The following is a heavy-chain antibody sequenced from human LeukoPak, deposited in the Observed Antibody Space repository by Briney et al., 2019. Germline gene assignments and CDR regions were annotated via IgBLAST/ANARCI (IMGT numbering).Heavy chain of an antibody. CDR2: IYSSGST. Sequence: GGSLRLSCVASGFTVSSNYMSWVRQAPGKGLEWVSIIYSSGSTYYTNSVKGRFTISRDNSQNTLYLQMNTLRAEDTAVYHCASGNKVTALDYWGQGTQVTVSS. V-gene: IGHV3-53*01. D-gene: IGHD2-21*02. CDR1: GFTVSSNY. CDR3: ASGNKVTALDY. J-gene: IGHJ4*02.